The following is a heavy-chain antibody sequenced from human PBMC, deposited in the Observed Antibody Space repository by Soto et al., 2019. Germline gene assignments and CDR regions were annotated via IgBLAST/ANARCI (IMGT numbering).Heavy chain of an antibody. V-gene: IGHV4-39*07. CDR1: GGPINSGSYY. CDR3: ARVFSDSSSFFDP. CDR2: IHYSGNT. J-gene: IGHJ5*02. D-gene: IGHD6-13*01. Sequence: TSETLSLTCTVSGGPINSGSYYWGWIRQPPGKGLEWIGSIHYSGNTYYNPSLKSRVTISVDTSKNQFSLKLSSVTATDTAVYYCARVFSDSSSFFDPWGQGTLVTVSS.